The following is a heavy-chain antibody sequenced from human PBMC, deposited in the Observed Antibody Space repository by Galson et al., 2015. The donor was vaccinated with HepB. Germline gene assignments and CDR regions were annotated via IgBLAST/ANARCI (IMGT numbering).Heavy chain of an antibody. Sequence: QSGAEVKKPGESLKISCTVSGSNFADYWIGWVRQVPGKGLEWMGIIYPGGSDTRYSPSFQGQVTISVDKSISTAYLQWTSLKASDTAMYYCARQRFFDYWSQGTWSPSPQ. V-gene: IGHV5-51*01. J-gene: IGHJ4*02. CDR1: GSNFADYW. D-gene: IGHD3-3*01. CDR3: ARQRFFDY. CDR2: IYPGGSDT.